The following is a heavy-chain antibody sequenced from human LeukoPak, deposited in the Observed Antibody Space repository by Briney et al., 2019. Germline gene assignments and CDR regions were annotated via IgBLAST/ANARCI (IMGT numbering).Heavy chain of an antibody. V-gene: IGHV4-59*01. Sequence: PSETLSLTCTVSGGSISSYYWSWIRQPPGKGLEWVGFIYDSGSTNYNPSLKSRFTISVDTSKNQFSLKLSSVTAADTAVYYCARLRYDYGPFYMDVWGKGTTVTISS. CDR1: GGSISSYY. D-gene: IGHD4-17*01. CDR2: IYDSGST. CDR3: ARLRYDYGPFYMDV. J-gene: IGHJ6*03.